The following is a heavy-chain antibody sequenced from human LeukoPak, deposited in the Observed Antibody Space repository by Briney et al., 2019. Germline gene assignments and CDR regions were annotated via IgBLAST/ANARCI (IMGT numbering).Heavy chain of an antibody. J-gene: IGHJ3*02. Sequence: GGSLRLSCAASGFTFSSYSMNWVRQAPGKGLEWVSSISSSSSYIYYADSVKGRFTISRDNAKNSLYLQMNSLRAEDTAVYYCARDPPWYSSGWSGAFDIWGQGTMVTVSS. CDR1: GFTFSSYS. D-gene: IGHD6-19*01. V-gene: IGHV3-21*01. CDR2: ISSSSSYI. CDR3: ARDPPWYSSGWSGAFDI.